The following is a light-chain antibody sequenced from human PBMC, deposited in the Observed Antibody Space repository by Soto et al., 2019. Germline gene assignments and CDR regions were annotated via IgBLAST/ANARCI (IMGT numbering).Light chain of an antibody. CDR1: QNINNY. V-gene: IGKV1-33*01. CDR3: QQYENLPT. CDR2: DAS. J-gene: IGKJ5*01. Sequence: IQMTQSPSYLSASVGDRVTITCQASQNINNYLNWYQQKPGRAPKLLIYDASNLEAGVPSRVRGSGSGTDFTFTISRLQPEDIATYYCQQYENLPTFGQGTRVEIK.